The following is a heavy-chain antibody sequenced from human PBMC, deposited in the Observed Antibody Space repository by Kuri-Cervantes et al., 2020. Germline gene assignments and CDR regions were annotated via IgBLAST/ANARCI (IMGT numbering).Heavy chain of an antibody. V-gene: IGHV4-59*01. CDR2: IYYRGST. CDR1: GGSISSYY. CDR3: AREEYSSSSKPHFDY. D-gene: IGHD6-13*01. Sequence: SETLSLTGTVSGGSISSYYWSWIRQPPGKGLEWIGYIYYRGSTNYHPSLKSRVTISVDTSKNQFSLKLSSVTAADTAVYYCAREEYSSSSKPHFDYWGQGTLVTVSS. J-gene: IGHJ4*02.